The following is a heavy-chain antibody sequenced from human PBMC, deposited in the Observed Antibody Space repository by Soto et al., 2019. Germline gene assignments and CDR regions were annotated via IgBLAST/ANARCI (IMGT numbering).Heavy chain of an antibody. Sequence: QVRLQEWGPGLVKPSQTLSLKCSVSGGSITTGGRYWSWIRQLPGKGLEWIGDIYYSGNTYYNAPLKTRVTRSVKAPKGHFSLKLTSVTAADPPVYYCAQGLVLTGVDAFAIWGPGRLVTVSS. CDR3: AQGLVLTGVDAFAI. CDR2: IYYSGNT. J-gene: IGHJ3*02. V-gene: IGHV4-31*02. D-gene: IGHD3-9*01. CDR1: GGSITTGGRY.